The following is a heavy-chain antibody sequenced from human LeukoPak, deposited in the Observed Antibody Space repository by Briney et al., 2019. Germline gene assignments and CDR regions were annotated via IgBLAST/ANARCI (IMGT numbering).Heavy chain of an antibody. CDR3: ARGTSGSYSGDY. V-gene: IGHV4-30-4*01. D-gene: IGHD1-26*01. CDR1: GGSISSGDYY. CDR2: IYYSGST. J-gene: IGHJ4*02. Sequence: PSETLSLTCTVSGGSISSGDYYWSWIRQPPGKGLEWIGYIYYSGSTYYNPSLKSRVTISVDTSKNQFSLKLSSVTAADTAVYYCARGTSGSYSGDYWGQGTLVTVSS.